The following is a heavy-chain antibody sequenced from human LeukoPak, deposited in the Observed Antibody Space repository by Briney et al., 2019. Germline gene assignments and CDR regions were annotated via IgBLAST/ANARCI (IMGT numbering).Heavy chain of an antibody. D-gene: IGHD6-19*01. V-gene: IGHV3-64D*06. Sequence: HPGGSLRLSCAASGFTFSSYAMHWVRQAPGKGLEYVSAISSNGGSTYYADSVKGKFTISRDNSKNTLYLQMSSLRAEDTAVYYCVKSPTAYSSGWPRWDYWGQGTLVTVSS. CDR1: GFTFSSYA. CDR2: ISSNGGST. J-gene: IGHJ4*02. CDR3: VKSPTAYSSGWPRWDY.